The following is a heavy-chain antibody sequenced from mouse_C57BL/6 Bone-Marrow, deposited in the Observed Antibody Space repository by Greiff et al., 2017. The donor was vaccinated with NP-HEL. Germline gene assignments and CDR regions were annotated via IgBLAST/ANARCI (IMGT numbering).Heavy chain of an antibody. CDR2: INYDGSST. CDR1: GFTFSDYY. Sequence: EVHLVESEGGLVQPGSSMKLSCTASGFTFSDYYMAWVRQVPEKGLEWVANINYDGSSTYYLDSLKSRFIISRDNAKNILYLQMSSLKSEDTATYYCARDSNYVDYYAMDYWGQGTSVTVSS. D-gene: IGHD2-5*01. J-gene: IGHJ4*01. CDR3: ARDSNYVDYYAMDY. V-gene: IGHV5-16*01.